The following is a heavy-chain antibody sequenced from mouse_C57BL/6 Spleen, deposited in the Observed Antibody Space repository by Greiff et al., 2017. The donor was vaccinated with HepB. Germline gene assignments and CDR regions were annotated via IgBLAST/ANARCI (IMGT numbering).Heavy chain of an antibody. CDR1: GFTFSSYA. V-gene: IGHV5-4*01. D-gene: IGHD1-1*01. CDR3: ARDPGDYGRSYGYFDV. Sequence: EVKLMESGGGLVKPGGSLKLSCAASGFTFSSYAMSWVRQTPEKRLEWVATISDGGSYTYYPDNVKGRFTISRDNAKNNPYLQMSQLKSEDTAMYYCARDPGDYGRSYGYFDVWGTGTTVTVSS. J-gene: IGHJ1*03. CDR2: ISDGGSYT.